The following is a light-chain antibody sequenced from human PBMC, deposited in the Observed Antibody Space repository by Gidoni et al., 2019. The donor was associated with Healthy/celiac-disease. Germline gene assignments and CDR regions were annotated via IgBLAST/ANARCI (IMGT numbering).Light chain of an antibody. J-gene: IGKJ5*01. CDR2: DAS. CDR1: QSVSSY. CDR3: QQRSKIT. Sequence: EIVLTQSPATLSLSPGERATLSCRASQSVSSYLAWYQQKPGQAPRLLIYDASNRATGIPARFSGSGSGTDFTLTISSLEPEDFAVYYCQQRSKITFGQXTRLEIK. V-gene: IGKV3-11*01.